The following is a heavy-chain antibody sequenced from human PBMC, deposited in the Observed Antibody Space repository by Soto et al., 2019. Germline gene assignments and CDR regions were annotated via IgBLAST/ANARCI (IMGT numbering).Heavy chain of an antibody. V-gene: IGHV1-69*01. CDR3: ARDQVPAATTGDRYYGMAV. J-gene: IGHJ6*02. D-gene: IGHD2-2*01. Sequence: QVQLVQSGAEVKKPGSSVKVSCKASGGTFSSYAISWVRQAPGQGLEWMGGIIPIFGTANYAQKFLGRVTITADESTSTAYMGLSSLRSEDTAVYYCARDQVPAATTGDRYYGMAVWGQETTVTVSS. CDR2: IIPIFGTA. CDR1: GGTFSSYA.